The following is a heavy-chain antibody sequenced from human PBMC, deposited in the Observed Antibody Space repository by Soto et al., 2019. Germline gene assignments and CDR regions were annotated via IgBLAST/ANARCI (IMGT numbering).Heavy chain of an antibody. CDR3: ARDENSSSSGPEDYGMDV. Sequence: LSLTCTVSGGSISSYYWSWIRQPPGKGLEWIGYIYYSGSTNYNPSLKSRVTISVDTSKNQFSLKLSSVTAADTAVYYCARDENSSSSGPEDYGMDVWGQGTTVTVSS. CDR2: IYYSGST. V-gene: IGHV4-59*01. J-gene: IGHJ6*02. D-gene: IGHD6-6*01. CDR1: GGSISSYY.